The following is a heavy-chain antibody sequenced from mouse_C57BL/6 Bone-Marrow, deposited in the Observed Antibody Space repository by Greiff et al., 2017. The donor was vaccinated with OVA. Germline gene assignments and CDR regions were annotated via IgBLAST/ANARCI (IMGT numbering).Heavy chain of an antibody. Sequence: QVQLQQSGAELARPGASVKLSCKASGYTFKSYGISWVKQRTGQGLEWIGEIYPRSGNTYYNEKLKGKATLTADKSSSTAYMELRSLTSEDSAVYFCARGDGYYDFDYWGQGTTLTVSS. CDR1: GYTFKSYG. D-gene: IGHD2-3*01. CDR2: IYPRSGNT. V-gene: IGHV1-81*01. CDR3: ARGDGYYDFDY. J-gene: IGHJ2*01.